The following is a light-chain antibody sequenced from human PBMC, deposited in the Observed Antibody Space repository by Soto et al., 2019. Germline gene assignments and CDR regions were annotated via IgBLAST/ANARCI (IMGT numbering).Light chain of an antibody. CDR2: GTS. V-gene: IGKV3-20*01. Sequence: EIVLTQSPGIMYLSPGERATLSCRASQTVGRSYLAWYQQKPGQAPRLLILGTSTRATGIPDRFSGGGSGTDFTLTISRPDPEDYAVYFCQQYDSIPPWTFGQGTRVEVK. CDR1: QTVGRSY. J-gene: IGKJ1*01. CDR3: QQYDSIPPWT.